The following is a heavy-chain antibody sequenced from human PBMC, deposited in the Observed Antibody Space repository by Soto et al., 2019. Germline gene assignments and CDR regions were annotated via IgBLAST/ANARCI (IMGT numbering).Heavy chain of an antibody. CDR2: IWYDGSNK. D-gene: IGHD6-19*01. CDR3: ARESVAVAGTDFDY. CDR1: GFSFSSYG. Sequence: LRLSCAASGFSFSSYGMHWVRQAPGKGLEWVAVIWYDGSNKYYADSVKGRFTISRDNTMYTLYLQMNSLRAEDTAVYYCARESVAVAGTDFDYWGQGTLVTVSS. V-gene: IGHV3-33*01. J-gene: IGHJ4*02.